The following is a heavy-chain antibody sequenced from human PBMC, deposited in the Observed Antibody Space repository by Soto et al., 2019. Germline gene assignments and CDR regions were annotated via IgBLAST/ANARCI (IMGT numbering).Heavy chain of an antibody. D-gene: IGHD3-3*02. V-gene: IGHV4-34*01. CDR1: GGSFSGYY. Sequence: SETLSLTXAVYGGSFSGYYWSWIRQPPGKGLEWIGEINHSGSTNYNPSLKSRVTISVDTSKNQFSLKLSSVTAADTAVHYCARPLDHYYYYGMDVWGQGTTVTAP. CDR2: INHSGST. J-gene: IGHJ6*02. CDR3: ARPLDHYYYYGMDV.